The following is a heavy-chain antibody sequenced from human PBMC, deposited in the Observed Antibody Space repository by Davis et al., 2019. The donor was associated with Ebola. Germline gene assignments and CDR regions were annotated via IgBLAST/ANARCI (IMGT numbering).Heavy chain of an antibody. D-gene: IGHD3-22*01. CDR3: ARECGLDSSAPFDY. J-gene: IGHJ4*02. Sequence: MPSETLSLTCPVSGGSISSSYWSWIRQPPGKGLEWIGYIYHSESSNYNPSLKSRVTISVDTSKNHFSLKLSSVTAADTAVYYCARECGLDSSAPFDYWGQGTLVTVSS. CDR1: GGSISSSY. CDR2: IYHSESS. V-gene: IGHV4-59*01.